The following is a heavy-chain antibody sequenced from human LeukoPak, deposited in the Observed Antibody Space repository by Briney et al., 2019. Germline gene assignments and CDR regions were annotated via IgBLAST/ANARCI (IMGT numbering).Heavy chain of an antibody. Sequence: TLSLTCTVSGGSISSGSYYWSWIRQPAGKGLEWIGRIYTSGSTNYNPSLKSRVTISVDTSKNQFSLKLSSVTAADTAVYYCARVSPGAAAGYFDYWGQGTLVTVSS. CDR2: IYTSGST. V-gene: IGHV4-61*02. D-gene: IGHD6-13*01. J-gene: IGHJ4*02. CDR1: GGSISSGSYY. CDR3: ARVSPGAAAGYFDY.